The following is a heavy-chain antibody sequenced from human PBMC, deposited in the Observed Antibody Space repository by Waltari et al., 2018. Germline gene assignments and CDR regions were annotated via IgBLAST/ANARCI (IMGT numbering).Heavy chain of an antibody. J-gene: IGHJ4*02. D-gene: IGHD3-16*01. CDR1: GYTFTSHG. Sequence: QVQLVQSGTEVRKPGASVKVSCKTSGYTFTSHGVSWVRQAPGQGPEWMGWISAFNGNPKFEQKFQGRVTLTTDTSTRTAYMELRSLRSDDTAIYYCARDRPGEDIRVDYWGQGALVIVSS. CDR3: ARDRPGEDIRVDY. V-gene: IGHV1-18*01. CDR2: ISAFNGNP.